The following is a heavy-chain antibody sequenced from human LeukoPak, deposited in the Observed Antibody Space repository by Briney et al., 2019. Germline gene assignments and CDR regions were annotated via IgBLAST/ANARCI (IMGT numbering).Heavy chain of an antibody. D-gene: IGHD6-19*01. CDR1: GFIFSNYA. V-gene: IGHV3-23*01. J-gene: IGHJ4*02. CDR2: FSGTGSRT. Sequence: GGSLRLSCAASGFIFSNYAMSWVRQTPGKGLEWVSSFSGTGSRTFYADSVKGRFPISRDNSNNTLYLQLNSLGAEDTAVYYCASSGSSGSVFFDSWGQGTLVTVSS. CDR3: ASSGSSGSVFFDS.